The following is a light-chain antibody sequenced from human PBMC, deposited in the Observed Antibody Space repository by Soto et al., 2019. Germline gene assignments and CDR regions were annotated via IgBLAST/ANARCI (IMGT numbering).Light chain of an antibody. J-gene: IGLJ2*01. V-gene: IGLV2-14*01. CDR2: DVR. CDR1: SSDVGGYNY. CDR3: SSYTSSSTVI. Sequence: QSALTQPASVSGSPGQSITISCTGTSSDVGGYNYISWYQQHPGKAPKFIIYDVRNRPSGVSNRFSGSRSGNTASLTISGLQSEDAADYYCSSYTSSSTVIFGVGTKLTVL.